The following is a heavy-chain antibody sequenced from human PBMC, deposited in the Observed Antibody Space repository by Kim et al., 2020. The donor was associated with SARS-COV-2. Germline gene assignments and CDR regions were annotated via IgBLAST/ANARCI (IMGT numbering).Heavy chain of an antibody. V-gene: IGHV3-23*03. D-gene: IGHD6-19*01. CDR3: AKGGAVAGSDY. CDR2: IYAGGSST. J-gene: IGHJ4*02. CDR1: GFTFSSYA. Sequence: GGSLRLSCAVSGFTFSSYAMSWVRQAPGKGLEWVSVIYAGGSSTYYADSVKGRFTISRDNSKNTLYLQMNSLRAEDTAIYYCAKGGAVAGSDYWGQGTLVTVSS.